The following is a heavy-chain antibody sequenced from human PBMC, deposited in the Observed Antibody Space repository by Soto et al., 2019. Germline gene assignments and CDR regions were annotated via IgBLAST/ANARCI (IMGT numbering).Heavy chain of an antibody. CDR2: INAGNGNT. CDR3: ARSNLWFGEYIYYYYYGMDV. J-gene: IGHJ6*02. Sequence: GASVKVSCKASGYTFTSYAMHWVRQAPGQRLEWMGWINAGNGNTKYSQKFQGRVTITRDTSASTAYMELSSLRSEDTAVYYCARSNLWFGEYIYYYYYGMDVWGQGTTVTVSS. V-gene: IGHV1-3*01. D-gene: IGHD3-10*01. CDR1: GYTFTSYA.